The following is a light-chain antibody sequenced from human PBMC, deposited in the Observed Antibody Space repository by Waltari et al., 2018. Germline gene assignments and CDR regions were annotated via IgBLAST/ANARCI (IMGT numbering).Light chain of an antibody. CDR3: LQYSSSPYS. Sequence: DIQMTQSPSSLSASVGDTVTITCRASQSISSWLAWYQQKPGKAPKLLIYKASSLQSGVPSRFSGSGAGTDFTLTINSLQPEDFATYHCLQYSSSPYSFGQGTKLEIK. CDR1: QSISSW. J-gene: IGKJ2*03. V-gene: IGKV1-12*01. CDR2: KAS.